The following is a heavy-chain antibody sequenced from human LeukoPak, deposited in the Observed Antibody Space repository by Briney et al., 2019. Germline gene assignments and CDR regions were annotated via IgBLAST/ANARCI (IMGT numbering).Heavy chain of an antibody. J-gene: IGHJ4*02. Sequence: GASVKVSCKASGYTFTSYGISWVRQAPGQGLEWMGRINPNSGGTSYAQNFQGRVSMTRDTSISTTYMELSGLTSDDTAVYYCARGGSGSGYLYYFDYWGQGTLVSVSS. CDR1: GYTFTSYG. CDR2: INPNSGGT. CDR3: ARGGSGSGYLYYFDY. V-gene: IGHV1-2*06. D-gene: IGHD3-10*01.